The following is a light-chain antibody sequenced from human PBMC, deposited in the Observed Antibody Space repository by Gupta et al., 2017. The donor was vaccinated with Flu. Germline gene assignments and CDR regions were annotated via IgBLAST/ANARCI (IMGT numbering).Light chain of an antibody. CDR3: QSDDSGVV. V-gene: IGLV1-40*01. Sequence: QSVLTQPPAVSGAPEPRVTISCTGSSSHSGEGFDVHRYQQPPRTRPRLLIYGNSTRPAGVPARFSGSKSGTSASLAVTGREAEDEADYYCQSDDSGVVFGGGTKLTVL. J-gene: IGLJ2*01. CDR2: GNS. CDR1: SSHSGEGFD.